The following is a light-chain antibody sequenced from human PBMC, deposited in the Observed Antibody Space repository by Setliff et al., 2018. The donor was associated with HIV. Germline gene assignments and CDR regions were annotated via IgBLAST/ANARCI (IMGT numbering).Light chain of an antibody. CDR3: SSYAGSNNV. V-gene: IGLV2-8*01. CDR2: EVS. CDR1: SSDVGGYNY. J-gene: IGLJ1*01. Sequence: QPPSASGSPGQSVTISCTGTSSDVGGYNYVSWYQQHPGKAPKLMIYEVSKRPSGVPDRFSGSKSGNTASLTVSGLQAEDEADYYCSSYAGSNNVFGTGTKVTVL.